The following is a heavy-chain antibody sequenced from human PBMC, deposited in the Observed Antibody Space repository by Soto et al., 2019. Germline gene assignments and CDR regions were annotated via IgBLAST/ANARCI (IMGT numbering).Heavy chain of an antibody. J-gene: IGHJ6*02. CDR3: ARTREWSGYGHYYYGMDV. Sequence: SETLSLTCTVSGGSISSYHWSWIRQPPGKGLEWIGYIYYSGTTNYNPSHKSRVTISVDTSRNQFSLKLSSVTAADTAVYYCARTREWSGYGHYYYGMDVWGQGTTVTVSS. CDR2: IYYSGTT. CDR1: GGSISSYH. V-gene: IGHV4-59*01. D-gene: IGHD3-3*01.